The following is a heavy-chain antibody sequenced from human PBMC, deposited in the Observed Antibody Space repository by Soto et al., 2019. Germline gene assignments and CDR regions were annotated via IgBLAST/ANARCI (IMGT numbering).Heavy chain of an antibody. J-gene: IGHJ5*02. Sequence: GGSLRLSCAASGFTFSSYAMSWVRQAPGKGLEWVSAISGTGGSTYYADSVKGRFTISRDNSKNTLYLQMNSLRAEDTAVYYCAKRPRIAEAGTGDLFDPWGQGTLVTVSS. CDR3: AKRPRIAEAGTGDLFDP. CDR1: GFTFSSYA. V-gene: IGHV3-23*01. CDR2: ISGTGGST. D-gene: IGHD6-13*01.